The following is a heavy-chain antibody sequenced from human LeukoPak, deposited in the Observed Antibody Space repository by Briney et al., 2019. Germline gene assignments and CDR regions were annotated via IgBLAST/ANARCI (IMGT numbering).Heavy chain of an antibody. CDR2: SNAGNGNT. CDR1: GYTFTSYA. Sequence: ASVKVSCKASGYTFTSYAMHWVRQAPGQRLEWMGWSNAGNGNTKYSQEFQGRVTITRDTSASTAYMELSSLRSEDTAVYYCARDCIYGDYGYYYYGMDVWGQGTTVTVSS. D-gene: IGHD4-17*01. V-gene: IGHV1-3*02. CDR3: ARDCIYGDYGYYYYGMDV. J-gene: IGHJ6*02.